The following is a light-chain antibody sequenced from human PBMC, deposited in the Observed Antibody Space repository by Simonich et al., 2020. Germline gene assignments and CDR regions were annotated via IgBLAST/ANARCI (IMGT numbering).Light chain of an antibody. V-gene: IGKV3-15*01. CDR1: QSVSSN. J-gene: IGKJ1*01. Sequence: EIVMTQSPATLSVSPGERAILSCRASQSVSSNLAWYQQKPGQAPRLLIYGASTRATGIPARFSGRGSGTEFTLTISSLQSEDFAVYYCQQYYSTPWTFGQGTKVEIK. CDR3: QQYYSTPWT. CDR2: GAS.